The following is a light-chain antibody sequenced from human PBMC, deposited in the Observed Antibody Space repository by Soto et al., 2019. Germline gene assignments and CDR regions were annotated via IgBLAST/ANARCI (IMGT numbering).Light chain of an antibody. CDR2: DAS. CDR3: QQRSNWFT. V-gene: IGKV1-33*01. CDR1: HDICIY. J-gene: IGKJ5*01. Sequence: NQITQSPSSSHASVGDRVSITCHASHDICIYLNWYKQKPGKAPKVLIYDASSLETGVPSRFSGSGSGTDFTLTISSLEPEDFAVYYRQQRSNWFTFGQGTRLEI.